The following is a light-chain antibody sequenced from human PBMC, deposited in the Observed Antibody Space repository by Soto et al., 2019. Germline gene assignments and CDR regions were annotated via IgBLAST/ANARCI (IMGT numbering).Light chain of an antibody. CDR1: QSVTSNY. J-gene: IGKJ4*01. V-gene: IGKV3-20*01. Sequence: EIVLAQSPGTLSLSPGXRATLSCRASQSVTSNYLAWYQQKRGQPPRLLIYGASIRATGIPDRFSGSGSGTDFTLTISRLEPEDFAMYYCHQYDSSPLTFGGGTKVDIK. CDR2: GAS. CDR3: HQYDSSPLT.